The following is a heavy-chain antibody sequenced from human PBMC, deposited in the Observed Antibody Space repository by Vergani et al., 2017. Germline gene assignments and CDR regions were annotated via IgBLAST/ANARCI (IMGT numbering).Heavy chain of an antibody. J-gene: IGHJ6*02. CDR3: ARDRYYYCMDV. Sequence: EVQLVESGGGLVQPGGSLRLSCAASGFTFSSYWMSWVRQAPGKGLEWVANIKQDGREKYYVDSVKGRFTISRDNAKNSLYLQMNSLRAEDTAVYYCARDRYYYCMDVWGQGTTVTVSS. CDR2: IKQDGREK. CDR1: GFTFSSYW. V-gene: IGHV3-7*01.